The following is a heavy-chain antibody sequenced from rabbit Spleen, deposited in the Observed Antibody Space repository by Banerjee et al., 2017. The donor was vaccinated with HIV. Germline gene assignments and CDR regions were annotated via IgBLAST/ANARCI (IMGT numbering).Heavy chain of an antibody. CDR3: ARDLVGVIGWNFYL. Sequence: QSLEESGGDLVKPGASLTLTCTASGFTFSSSYYMCWVRQAPGKGLEWIACIYGGGGGRTFYASWVNGRFTITRTSSTTVTLRMTSLTAADRATYFCARDLVGVIGWNFYLWGPGTLVTVS. D-gene: IGHD2-1*01. V-gene: IGHV1S40*01. J-gene: IGHJ4*01. CDR2: IYGGGGGRT. CDR1: GFTFSSSYY.